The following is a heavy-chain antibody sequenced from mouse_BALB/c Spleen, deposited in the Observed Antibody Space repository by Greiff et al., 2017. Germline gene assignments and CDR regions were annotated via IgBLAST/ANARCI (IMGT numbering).Heavy chain of an antibody. J-gene: IGHJ3*01. CDR3: GLFAY. CDR1: GYSFTGYF. V-gene: IGHV1-37*01. Sequence: VQLQQSGPELVKPGASVKISCKASGYSFTGYFMNWLKQSHGKSLEWIGRINPYNGDTFYNQKFKGKATLTVDKSSSTAHMELLSLTSEDSAVYYCGLFAYWGQGTLVTVSA. CDR2: INPYNGDT.